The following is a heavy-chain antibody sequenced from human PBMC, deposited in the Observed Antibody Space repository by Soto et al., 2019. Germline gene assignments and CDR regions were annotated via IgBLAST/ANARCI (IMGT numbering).Heavy chain of an antibody. V-gene: IGHV3-7*01. CDR1: GFTFSSYW. Sequence: GGSLRLSCAASGFTFSSYWMSWVRQAPGRGLEWVANIKQGGSEKYYVDSVKGRFTISRDNAKNSLYLQMNSLRAEDTAVYYCARARIGSPYYDYIWGSYRSHHFDYWGQGTLVTVSS. J-gene: IGHJ4*02. CDR3: ARARIGSPYYDYIWGSYRSHHFDY. D-gene: IGHD3-16*02. CDR2: IKQGGSEK.